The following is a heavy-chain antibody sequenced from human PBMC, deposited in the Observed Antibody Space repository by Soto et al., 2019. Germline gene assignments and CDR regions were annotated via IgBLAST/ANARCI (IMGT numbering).Heavy chain of an antibody. CDR3: ARHPDYDFWSGYYPHNYYYYGMDV. CDR2: IYYSGST. CDR1: GGSISSSSYY. D-gene: IGHD3-3*01. Sequence: SETLCLTCTVSGGSISSSSYYWGWIRQPPGKGLEWIGSIYYSGSTYYNPSLKSRVTISVDTSKNQFSLKLSSVTAADTAVYYCARHPDYDFWSGYYPHNYYYYGMDVWGQGTTVTVSS. V-gene: IGHV4-39*01. J-gene: IGHJ6*02.